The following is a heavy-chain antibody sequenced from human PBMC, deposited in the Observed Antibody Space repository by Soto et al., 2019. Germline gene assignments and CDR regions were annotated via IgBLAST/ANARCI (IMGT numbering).Heavy chain of an antibody. D-gene: IGHD3-9*01. Sequence: GGSLRLSCAASGFTFSSYWMSWVRQAPGKGLEWVANIKQDGSEKYYVDSVKGRFTISRDNAKNSLYLQMNSLRAEDTAVYYCASPVLSDILTGRSDYWGQGTLVTVSS. CDR1: GFTFSSYW. CDR3: ASPVLSDILTGRSDY. V-gene: IGHV3-7*01. J-gene: IGHJ4*02. CDR2: IKQDGSEK.